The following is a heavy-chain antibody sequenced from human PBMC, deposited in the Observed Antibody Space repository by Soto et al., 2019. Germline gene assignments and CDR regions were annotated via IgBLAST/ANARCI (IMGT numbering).Heavy chain of an antibody. CDR3: ARHHGPTTSENWFDP. J-gene: IGHJ5*02. CDR2: IIPYYNTL. V-gene: IGHV1-69*06. Sequence: QAQVVQSGAEVRKPGSSVKPSCKASEGTFNSYAIAWVRQAPGQGLEWMGGIIPYYNTLNYAQKFQDRVTITADTSTTTAYLELRSLRSDDTAVYYCARHHGPTTSENWFDPWGQGTLVTVSS. D-gene: IGHD5-12*01. CDR1: EGTFNSYA.